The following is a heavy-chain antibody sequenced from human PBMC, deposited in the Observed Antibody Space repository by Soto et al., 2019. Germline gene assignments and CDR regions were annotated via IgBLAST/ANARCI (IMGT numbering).Heavy chain of an antibody. CDR2: IYWDDDK. CDR1: GFSLSTSGVG. J-gene: IGHJ4*02. D-gene: IGHD3-10*01. Sequence: QITLKESGPTLVKPTQTLTLTCTFSGFSLSTSGVGVGWIRQPPGKALEWLALIYWDDDKHYSPPLKSRLAITTETSNNQAGPTMTDKDPVDTAAYYCAHIRYGSGLFDYWGQGTLVTVSS. CDR3: AHIRYGSGLFDY. V-gene: IGHV2-5*02.